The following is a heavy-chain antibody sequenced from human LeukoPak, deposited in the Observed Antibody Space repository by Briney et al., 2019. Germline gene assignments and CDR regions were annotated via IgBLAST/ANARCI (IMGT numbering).Heavy chain of an antibody. CDR2: MNPSTGDS. V-gene: IGHV1-8*03. J-gene: IGHJ4*02. Sequence: ASVKVSCETSGYTFTTYHVNWVRQATGQGLEWMGWMNPSTGDSGYAQKFQGRVTITRDTSISTAYTELSSLRSEDTAVYFCARTTSLTASGYDYWGQGTLVTVSS. CDR3: ARTTSLTASGYDY. D-gene: IGHD4-17*01. CDR1: GYTFTTYH.